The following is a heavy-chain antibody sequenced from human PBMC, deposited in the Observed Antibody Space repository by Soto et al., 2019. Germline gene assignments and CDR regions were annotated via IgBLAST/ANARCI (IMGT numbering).Heavy chain of an antibody. D-gene: IGHD6-13*01. V-gene: IGHV4-34*01. CDR3: ARGGIAAAGTYYYGMDV. J-gene: IGHJ6*02. CDR2: INHSGST. Sequence: ASDTLSLTCTVYGGSFSGYYWSWIRQPPGKGLEWIGEINHSGSTNYNPSLKSRVTISVDTSKNQFSLKLSSVTAADTAVYYCARGGIAAAGTYYYGMDVWGQGTTVTVSS. CDR1: GGSFSGYY.